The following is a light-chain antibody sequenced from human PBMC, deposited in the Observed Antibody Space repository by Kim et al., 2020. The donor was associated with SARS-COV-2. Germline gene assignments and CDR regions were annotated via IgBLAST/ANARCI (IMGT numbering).Light chain of an antibody. Sequence: VTPGQTSSITCSGDKLGDKYACWHQQKPGQPPVLVIYQDSKRPSGIPERFSSSNSGTTATLTISGTQAMDEDDYYCQAWDSSTVVFGGGTQLTVL. CDR2: QDS. V-gene: IGLV3-1*01. CDR3: QAWDSSTVV. J-gene: IGLJ2*01. CDR1: KLGDKY.